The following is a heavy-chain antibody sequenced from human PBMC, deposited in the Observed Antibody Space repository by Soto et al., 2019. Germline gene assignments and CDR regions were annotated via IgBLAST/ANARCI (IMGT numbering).Heavy chain of an antibody. CDR1: GYTLTELS. CDR2: FDPEDGET. CDR3: ATLVGITMIDYYFDY. J-gene: IGHJ4*02. Sequence: ASVKVSCKVSGYTLTELSMHWVRQAPGKGLEWMGGFDPEDGETIYAQKFQGRVTMTEDTSTDTAYMELSSLRSEDTAVYYCATLVGITMIDYYFDYWGQGTLVTVSS. V-gene: IGHV1-24*01. D-gene: IGHD3-22*01.